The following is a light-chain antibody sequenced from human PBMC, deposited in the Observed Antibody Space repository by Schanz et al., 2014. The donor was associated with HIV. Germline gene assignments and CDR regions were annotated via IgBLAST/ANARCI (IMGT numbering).Light chain of an antibody. CDR3: QSYDNSLSGPVV. J-gene: IGLJ2*01. V-gene: IGLV1-47*01. CDR2: RNN. Sequence: QSVLTQPPSVSGTPGQRVTISCSGSSSNIGSNYVFWYQQLPGTAPKLLIYRNNQRPSGVPDRFSGSKSGSSASLAITDLQAEDEADYYCQSYDNSLSGPVVFGGGTKLTVL. CDR1: SSNIGSNY.